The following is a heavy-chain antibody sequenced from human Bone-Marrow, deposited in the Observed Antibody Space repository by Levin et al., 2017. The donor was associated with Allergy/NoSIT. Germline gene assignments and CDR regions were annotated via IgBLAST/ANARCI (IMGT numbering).Heavy chain of an antibody. CDR3: ARYSDYSKPFDY. CDR2: IWYDGSNK. V-gene: IGHV3-33*01. D-gene: IGHD4-11*01. CDR1: GFTFSSYG. Sequence: QSGGSLRLSCAASGFTFSSYGMHWVRQAPGKGLEWVAVIWYDGSNKYYADSVKGRFTISRDNSKNTLYLQMNSLRAEDTAVYYCARYSDYSKPFDYWGQGTLVTVSS. J-gene: IGHJ4*02.